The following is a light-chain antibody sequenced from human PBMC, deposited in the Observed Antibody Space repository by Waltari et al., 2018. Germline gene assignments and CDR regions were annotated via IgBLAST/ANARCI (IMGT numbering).Light chain of an antibody. CDR2: KAS. J-gene: IGKJ1*01. CDR1: QSVSTS. CDR3: KQYITYPWT. V-gene: IGKV1-5*03. Sequence: DIQMTQSPSTLSASVGDIVTITCRASQSVSTSLAWYQQKPGKAPKVLIYKASSLESGVPLRFSGSGSGTEFTLTITSLQPDDVAIYSCKQYITYPWTFGQGTKVEVK.